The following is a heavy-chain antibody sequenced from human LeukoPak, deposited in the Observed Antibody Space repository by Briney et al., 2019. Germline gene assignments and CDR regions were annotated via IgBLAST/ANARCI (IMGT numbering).Heavy chain of an antibody. J-gene: IGHJ4*02. D-gene: IGHD2-2*01. CDR2: VSSSGGST. V-gene: IGHV3-64D*06. CDR3: VKDLFGTGSTSRGFDS. Sequence: GGSLRLSCSASGFTFSTYTMHWVRQAPGKGLEYVSAVSSSGGSTYYADSVKGGFTISRDNSRNTLYLQMSSLRTKDTAVYYCVKDLFGTGSTSRGFDSWGQGTLVTVSS. CDR1: GFTFSTYT.